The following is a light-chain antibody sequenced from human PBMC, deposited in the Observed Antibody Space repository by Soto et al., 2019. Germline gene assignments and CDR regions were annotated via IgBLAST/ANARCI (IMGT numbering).Light chain of an antibody. J-gene: IGLJ2*01. CDR3: SSYTSSSTPLV. CDR1: SSDVGGYNY. CDR2: DVS. Sequence: QSALTQPASVSGSPGQSITISCTGTSSDVGGYNYVSWYQQYPGKAPKLIIYDVSNRPSGVSNRFSGSKSGNTASLTISGLQAEDEADYYCSSYTSSSTPLVFGGGTKLTVL. V-gene: IGLV2-14*01.